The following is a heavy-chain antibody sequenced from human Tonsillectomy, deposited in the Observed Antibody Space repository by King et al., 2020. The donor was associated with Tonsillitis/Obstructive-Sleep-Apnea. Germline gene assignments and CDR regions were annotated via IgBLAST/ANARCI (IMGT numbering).Heavy chain of an antibody. CDR3: ASAGGYYSGMDV. Sequence: QLVQSGAEVKKPGESLRISCKGSGYSFTSYWISWVRQMTGKGLEWMGRIDPSDSYTDYSPSFQGHVTISADKSISPAYLQWSSLKASDTAMYYCASAGGYYSGMDVWGHGTTVTGSS. D-gene: IGHD3-10*01. V-gene: IGHV5-10-1*03. CDR2: IDPSDSYT. J-gene: IGHJ6*02. CDR1: GYSFTSYW.